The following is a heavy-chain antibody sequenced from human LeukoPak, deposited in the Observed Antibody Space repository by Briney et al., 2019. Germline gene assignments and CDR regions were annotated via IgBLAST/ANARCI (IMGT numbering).Heavy chain of an antibody. D-gene: IGHD2-21*02. Sequence: GGSLRLSCAASGFTFSDYWMTWVRQAPGKGLEWVANIKYDGSAKFYVDSVKGRFTISRDNAKTSLYLQMTTLRAEDTAAYYCARYCGGDCYSPHDAFDIWGQGTMLTVSS. J-gene: IGHJ3*02. CDR3: ARYCGGDCYSPHDAFDI. CDR1: GFTFSDYW. CDR2: IKYDGSAK. V-gene: IGHV3-7*04.